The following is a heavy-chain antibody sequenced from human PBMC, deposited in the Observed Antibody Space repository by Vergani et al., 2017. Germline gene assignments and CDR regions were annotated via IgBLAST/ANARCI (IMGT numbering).Heavy chain of an antibody. CDR1: GSSISSGYY. D-gene: IGHD3-16*01. V-gene: IGHV4-38-2*01. Sequence: QVQLQESGPGLVKPSETLSLTCAVSGSSISSGYYWAWIRQPPGKGLEWIVSVSHSGSTFYNSSLRSRVTIIVDTYKNQFSLKLKSVIAADTAVYYWERDPGGGGGASTPGYWGQGTLVTVSS. CDR3: ERDPGGGGGASTPGY. J-gene: IGHJ4*02. CDR2: VSHSGST.